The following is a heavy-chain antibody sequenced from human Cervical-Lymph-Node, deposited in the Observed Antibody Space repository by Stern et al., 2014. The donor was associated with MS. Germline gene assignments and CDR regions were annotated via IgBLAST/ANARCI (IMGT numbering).Heavy chain of an antibody. CDR3: ARGSDWYPLDY. CDR2: ISFDGAKT. V-gene: IGHV3-30*03. D-gene: IGHD6-19*01. J-gene: IGHJ4*02. Sequence: VQLVESGGGVVQPGRSLRLSCSPSGFAFSTYGMHWVRQAPGKGLEWVALISFDGAKTYYADSVKGRFNISRDNPKNTLYLQMKSLRGEDTAVYYCARGSDWYPLDYWGQGTLVTVSS. CDR1: GFAFSTYG.